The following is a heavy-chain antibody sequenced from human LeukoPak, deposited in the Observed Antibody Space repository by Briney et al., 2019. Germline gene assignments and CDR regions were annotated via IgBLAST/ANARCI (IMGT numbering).Heavy chain of an antibody. Sequence: PSETLSLTCAVYGGSFSGYYWSWIRQPPGKGLEWIGEINHSGSTNYNPSLKSRVTISVDTSKNQFSLKLSSVTAADTAVYYCARDRRPLYYYDSSGYYISAFDIWGQGTMVTVSS. J-gene: IGHJ3*02. V-gene: IGHV4-34*01. CDR2: INHSGST. D-gene: IGHD3-22*01. CDR1: GGSFSGYY. CDR3: ARDRRPLYYYDSSGYYISAFDI.